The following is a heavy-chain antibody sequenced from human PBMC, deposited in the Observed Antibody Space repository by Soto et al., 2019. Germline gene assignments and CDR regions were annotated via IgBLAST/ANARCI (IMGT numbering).Heavy chain of an antibody. D-gene: IGHD3-3*01. J-gene: IGHJ4*02. CDR1: GYTFTSYG. V-gene: IGHV1-18*01. CDR2: ISAYNGNT. Sequence: GASVKVSCKASGYTFTSYGISWVRQAPGQGLEWMGWISAYNGNTNYAQKLQGRVTMTTDTSTSTAYMELRSLRSDDTAVYYCARDTDTYDFWSGSCPDYWGQGTLVTVSS. CDR3: ARDTDTYDFWSGSCPDY.